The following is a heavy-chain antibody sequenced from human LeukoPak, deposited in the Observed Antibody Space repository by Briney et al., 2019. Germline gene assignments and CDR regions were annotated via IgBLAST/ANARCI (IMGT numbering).Heavy chain of an antibody. V-gene: IGHV1-18*01. J-gene: IGHJ6*02. Sequence: ASVKVSCKASGYTFTSYGISWVRQAPGQGLEWMGWISAYNGNTNYAQKLQGRVTMTTDTSTSTAYMELRSLTSDDTAVYYCARGGGFNPSDYSSYYGLDVWGQGTTVTVSS. CDR1: GYTFTSYG. D-gene: IGHD6-25*01. CDR3: ARGGGFNPSDYSSYYGLDV. CDR2: ISAYNGNT.